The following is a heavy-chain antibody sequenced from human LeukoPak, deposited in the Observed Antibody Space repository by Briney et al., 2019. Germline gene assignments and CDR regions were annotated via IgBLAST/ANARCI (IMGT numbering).Heavy chain of an antibody. CDR2: INAGNGNT. V-gene: IGHV1-3*03. D-gene: IGHD1-26*01. Sequence: GASVKVSCKASGYTFTSYAMHWVRQAPGQRREWMGWINAGNGNTKYSQEFQGRVTITRDTSASTAYMELSSLRSEDMAVYYCARGVTYSGSYLYYFDYWGQGTLVTVSS. CDR1: GYTFTSYA. J-gene: IGHJ4*02. CDR3: ARGVTYSGSYLYYFDY.